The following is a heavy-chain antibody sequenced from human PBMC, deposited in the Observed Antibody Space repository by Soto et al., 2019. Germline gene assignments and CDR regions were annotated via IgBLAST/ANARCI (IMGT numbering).Heavy chain of an antibody. J-gene: IGHJ5*02. CDR1: GGTFSSYA. D-gene: IGHD2-2*02. CDR2: IIPIFGTA. V-gene: IGHV1-69*12. Sequence: QVQLVQSGAEVKKPGSSVKVSCKASGGTFSSYAISWVRQAPGQGLEWMGGIIPIFGTANYAQKFQGRVTITAGXXTXTXXLELSSQRTEDTAVYYGARRVPAAIGGGGNNWFDPWGQGTLVTVSS. CDR3: ARRVPAAIGGGGNNWFDP.